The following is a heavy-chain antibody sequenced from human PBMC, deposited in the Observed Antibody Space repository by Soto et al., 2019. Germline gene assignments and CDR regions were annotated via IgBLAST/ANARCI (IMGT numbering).Heavy chain of an antibody. J-gene: IGHJ6*04. CDR2: ISSSSFTI. V-gene: IGHV3-48*01. CDR1: GFRFSDYS. D-gene: IGHD2-15*01. CDR3: ARILAPAADRHNYYYGMDL. Sequence: GGSLRLSCAASGFRFSDYSMNWVRQAPGRGLEWVSYISSSSFTIHYADSVEGRFAISRDNAKNSLYLQMNSLRAEDTAVYYCARILAPAADRHNYYYGMDLWGKGTRVTVP.